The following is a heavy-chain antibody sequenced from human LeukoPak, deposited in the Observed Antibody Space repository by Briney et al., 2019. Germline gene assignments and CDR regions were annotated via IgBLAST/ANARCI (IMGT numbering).Heavy chain of an antibody. CDR1: GFTFSSYA. CDR3: AKDLEPYYDYVWGSYRPPYDWFDP. D-gene: IGHD3-16*02. CDR2: ISNDGSNK. J-gene: IGHJ5*02. Sequence: PGGSLRLSCAASGFTFSSYAMHWVRQAPGKGLEWVAVISNDGSNKYYADSVKGRFTISRDNSKNTLYLQMNSLRAEDTAVYYCAKDLEPYYDYVWGSYRPPYDWFDPWGQGTLVTVSS. V-gene: IGHV3-30*04.